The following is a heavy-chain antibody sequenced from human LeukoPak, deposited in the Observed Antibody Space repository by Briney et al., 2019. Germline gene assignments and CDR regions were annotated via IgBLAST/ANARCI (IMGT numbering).Heavy chain of an antibody. V-gene: IGHV3-21*01. CDR3: ARWEGQLLSARFDY. CDR2: ISSSSSYI. D-gene: IGHD2-2*01. J-gene: IGHJ4*02. CDR1: GFTFSSYC. Sequence: PGGSLRLSCAASGFTFSSYCMNWVRQAPGKGLEWVSSISSSSSYIYYADSVKGRFTISRDNAKNSLYLQMNSLRAEDTAVYYCARWEGQLLSARFDYWGQGTLVTVSS.